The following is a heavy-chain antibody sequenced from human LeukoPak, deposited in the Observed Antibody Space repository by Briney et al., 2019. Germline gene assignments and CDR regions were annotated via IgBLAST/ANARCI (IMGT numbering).Heavy chain of an antibody. CDR3: ARDPRIYGSGSVNWFDP. J-gene: IGHJ5*02. D-gene: IGHD3-10*01. V-gene: IGHV1-2*02. CDR1: GYTFTSYD. Sequence: ASVKVSCKASGYTFTSYDINWVRQATGQGLEWMGWINPSSGGTNYAQKFQGRVTMTRDTSISTAYMELSRLRSDDTAVYYCARDPRIYGSGSVNWFDPWGQGTLVTVSS. CDR2: INPSSGGT.